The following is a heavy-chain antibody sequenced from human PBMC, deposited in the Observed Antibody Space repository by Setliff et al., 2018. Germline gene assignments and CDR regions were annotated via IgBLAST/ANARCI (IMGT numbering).Heavy chain of an antibody. CDR1: GGSMTDFF. CDR2: IYTKGSI. CDR3: ASLPYYDSSGYSLSYY. V-gene: IGHV4-4*08. Sequence: PSETLSLTCSVAGGSMTDFFWHWIRQSPGKGLEWIGYIYTKGSINYNPSLRSRVTMSVDRSRNQFSLTLRSVTAADMAVYYCASLPYYDSSGYSLSYYWGQGTLVTVSS. J-gene: IGHJ4*02. D-gene: IGHD3-22*01.